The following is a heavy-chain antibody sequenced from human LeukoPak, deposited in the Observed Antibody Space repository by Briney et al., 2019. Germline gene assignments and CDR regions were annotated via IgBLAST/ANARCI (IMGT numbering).Heavy chain of an antibody. D-gene: IGHD5-24*01. Sequence: GGSLRLSCAASGFTFSSYAMSWVRQAPGKGLEWVSAISGSGGSTYYADSVKGRFTISRDNSKNTLYLQMTSLRAEDTAIYYCAQDSAGYTWAWGQGTLVTVSS. V-gene: IGHV3-23*01. CDR1: GFTFSSYA. CDR3: AQDSAGYTWA. J-gene: IGHJ5*02. CDR2: ISGSGGST.